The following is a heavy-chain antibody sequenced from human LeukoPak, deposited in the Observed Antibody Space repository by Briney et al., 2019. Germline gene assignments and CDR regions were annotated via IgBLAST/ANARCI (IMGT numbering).Heavy chain of an antibody. Sequence: SETLSLTCTVSGGSISSYYWSWIRQPPGKGLEWIGYIYYSGSTNYNPSLKSRVTISVDTSKNQFSLKLSSVTAADTAVYYCARDSPVPLYGMDVWGQGTTVTASS. CDR1: GGSISSYY. J-gene: IGHJ6*02. V-gene: IGHV4-59*01. CDR2: IYYSGST. D-gene: IGHD6-6*01. CDR3: ARDSPVPLYGMDV.